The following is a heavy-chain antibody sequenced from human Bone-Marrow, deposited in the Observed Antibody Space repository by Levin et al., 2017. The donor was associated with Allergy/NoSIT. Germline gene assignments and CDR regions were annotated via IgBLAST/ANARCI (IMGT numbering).Heavy chain of an antibody. CDR1: GFTFGDFA. V-gene: IGHV3-49*03. CDR2: IRSTAYGGTT. D-gene: IGHD3-10*01. J-gene: IGHJ4*02. Sequence: PGGSLRLSCRASGFTFGDFAMTWYRQAPGKGLEWVGIIRSTAYGGTTEYAASVKDRFIMSRDDSQSIAYLQMNSLKIDDTAVYYCLYGARSPSYWGQGALVTVSS. CDR3: LYGARSPSY.